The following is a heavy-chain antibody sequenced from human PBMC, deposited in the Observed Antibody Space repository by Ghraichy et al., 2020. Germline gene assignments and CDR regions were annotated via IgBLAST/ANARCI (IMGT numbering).Heavy chain of an antibody. CDR2: IYYSGST. J-gene: IGHJ3*02. Sequence: SETLSLTCTVSGGSISSYYWSWIRQPPGKGLEWIGYIYYSGSTNYNPSLKSRVTISVDTSKNQFSLKLSSVTAADTAVYYCARRSSSGYYSGLGAFDIWGEGRMVTVSS. CDR1: GGSISSYY. D-gene: IGHD3-22*01. V-gene: IGHV4-59*01. CDR3: ARRSSSGYYSGLGAFDI.